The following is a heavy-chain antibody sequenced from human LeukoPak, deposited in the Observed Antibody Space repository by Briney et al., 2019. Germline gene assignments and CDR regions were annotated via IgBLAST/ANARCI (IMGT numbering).Heavy chain of an antibody. Sequence: GGSLRLSCAASGLSAYGMIWVRQAPGQGLEWVSAMSGGGTTTYYADSAKGRFTISQGNSKNTLYLQMNSLRAEDTAIYYCAKTYDNLWYFDFWGQGTLVTVSS. CDR1: GLSAYG. J-gene: IGHJ4*02. CDR3: AKTYDNLWYFDF. CDR2: MSGGGTTT. V-gene: IGHV3-23*01. D-gene: IGHD1-1*01.